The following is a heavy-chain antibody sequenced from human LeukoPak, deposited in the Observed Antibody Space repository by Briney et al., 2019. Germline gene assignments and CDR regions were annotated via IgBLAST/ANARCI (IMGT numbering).Heavy chain of an antibody. CDR3: ARDHHSYYYDSSGYINAFDI. Sequence: PPGGSLRLSCAASGFTFSSYGMHWVRQAPGKGLEWVSYISSSSSTIYYADSVKGRFTISRDNAKNSLYLQMNSLRDEDTAVYYCARDHHSYYYDSSGYINAFDIWGQGTMVTVSS. CDR1: GFTFSSYG. CDR2: ISSSSSTI. V-gene: IGHV3-48*02. D-gene: IGHD3-22*01. J-gene: IGHJ3*02.